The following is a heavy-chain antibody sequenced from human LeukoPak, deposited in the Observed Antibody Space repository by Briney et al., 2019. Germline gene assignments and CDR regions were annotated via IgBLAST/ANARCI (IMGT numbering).Heavy chain of an antibody. CDR1: GYTFTSYY. J-gene: IGHJ4*02. D-gene: IGHD1-26*01. Sequence: ASVKVSCKASGYTFTSYYMHWVGQAPGQGLEWMGIINPSGGSTSYAQKFQGRVTMTRDTSTSTVYMELSSLRSEDTAVYYCARDEWELLRADYWGQGTLVTVSS. V-gene: IGHV1-46*01. CDR2: INPSGGST. CDR3: ARDEWELLRADY.